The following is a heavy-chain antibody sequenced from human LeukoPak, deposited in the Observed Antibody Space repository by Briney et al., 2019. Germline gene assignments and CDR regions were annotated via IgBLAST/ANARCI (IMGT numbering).Heavy chain of an antibody. J-gene: IGHJ4*02. Sequence: ASVKVSCKVSGYTLTELSMHWVRQAPGKGLEWMGGFDPEDGETIYAQKFQGRVTMTEDTSTDTAYMELRSLRSDDTAGYYCARTPSWNYFRVGEIDYWGQGTLVTVSS. CDR1: GYTLTELS. D-gene: IGHD1-7*01. CDR2: FDPEDGET. CDR3: ARTPSWNYFRVGEIDY. V-gene: IGHV1-24*01.